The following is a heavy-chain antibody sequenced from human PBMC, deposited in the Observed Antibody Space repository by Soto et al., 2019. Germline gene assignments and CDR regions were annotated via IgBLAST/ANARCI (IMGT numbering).Heavy chain of an antibody. CDR1: GFTFSNYA. D-gene: IGHD3-3*01. V-gene: IGHV3-23*01. J-gene: IGHJ6*02. CDR2: ISGGGTT. CDR3: AKDMAIEWLFLHGMDV. Sequence: HPGGSLRLSCAASGFTFSNYAMTWVRQAPGKGLEWVSTISGGGTTYYADSVRGRITISRDNSKNTLHLQMNSLRAEDTAVYYCAKDMAIEWLFLHGMDVWGQGTTVXVSS.